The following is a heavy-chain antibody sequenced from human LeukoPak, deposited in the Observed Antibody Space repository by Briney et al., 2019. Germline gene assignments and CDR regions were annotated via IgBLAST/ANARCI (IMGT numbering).Heavy chain of an antibody. V-gene: IGHV4-34*01. Sequence: SETLSLTCAVYGGSFSGYYWSWIRQPPGKGLEWIGEINHSGSTNYNPSLKSRVTISVDTSKNQFSLKLSSVTAADTAVYYCARPGYGFDAFDIWGQGTMVTVSS. CDR3: ARPGYGFDAFDI. CDR2: INHSGST. CDR1: GGSFSGYY. D-gene: IGHD5-18*01. J-gene: IGHJ3*02.